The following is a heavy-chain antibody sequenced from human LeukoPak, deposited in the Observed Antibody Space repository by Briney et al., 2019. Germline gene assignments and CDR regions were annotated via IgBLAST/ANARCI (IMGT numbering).Heavy chain of an antibody. CDR3: ARGSIRRGGLGVLHWYYGLDV. CDR2: IDSDGSIT. V-gene: IGHV3-74*01. J-gene: IGHJ6*02. Sequence: PGGSLRLSCAASGFSFGSYWMHWVRQAPGQGLVWVSRIDSDGSITTYADAVKGRFTISRDNAKNTLYLQMNSLRSEDTAVYYCARGSIRRGGLGVLHWYYGLDVWGQGTTVIVSS. D-gene: IGHD3-10*01. CDR1: GFSFGSYW.